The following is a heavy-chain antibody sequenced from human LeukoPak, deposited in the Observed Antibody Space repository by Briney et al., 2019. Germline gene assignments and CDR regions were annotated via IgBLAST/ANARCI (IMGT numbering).Heavy chain of an antibody. CDR3: AKYYYGSSGPLDY. CDR1: GGSISSYY. D-gene: IGHD3-22*01. J-gene: IGHJ4*02. V-gene: IGHV4-39*07. CDR2: VYYTGNA. Sequence: SETLSLTCTVSGGSISSYYWSWIRQPPGKGLEWIGSVYYTGNAYYNPSLKSRVTISVDTSKNQFSLKLSSVTAADTAEYYCAKYYYGSSGPLDYWGQGTLVTVSS.